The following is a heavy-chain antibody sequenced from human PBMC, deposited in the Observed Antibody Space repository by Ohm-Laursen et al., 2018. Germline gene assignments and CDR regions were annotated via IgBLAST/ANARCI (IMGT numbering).Heavy chain of an antibody. D-gene: IGHD3-22*01. CDR3: AKDILKGYYYDREPLSTAFDI. CDR1: GFTFSSYW. V-gene: IGHV3-7*03. J-gene: IGHJ3*02. Sequence: GSLRLSCTASGFTFSSYWMSWVRQAPGKGLEWVANIKQDGSEKYYVDSVKGRFTISRDNAKNSLYLQMNSLRAEDTALYYCAKDILKGYYYDREPLSTAFDIWGQGTMVTVSS. CDR2: IKQDGSEK.